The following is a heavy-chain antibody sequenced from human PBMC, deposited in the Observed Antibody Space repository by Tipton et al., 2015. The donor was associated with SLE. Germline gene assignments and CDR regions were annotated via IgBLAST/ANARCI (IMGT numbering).Heavy chain of an antibody. CDR3: AKDLKEWELPNDAFDI. Sequence: SLRLSCAASGFTFSRYTMSWVRQAPGKGLEWVSSISSSSNYIYYADSMKGRFIISRDNFKSTLYLQMNSLRAEDTAVYYCAKDLKEWELPNDAFDIWGQGTMVTVSS. V-gene: IGHV3-21*01. CDR1: GFTFSRYT. CDR2: ISSSSNYI. D-gene: IGHD1-26*01. J-gene: IGHJ3*02.